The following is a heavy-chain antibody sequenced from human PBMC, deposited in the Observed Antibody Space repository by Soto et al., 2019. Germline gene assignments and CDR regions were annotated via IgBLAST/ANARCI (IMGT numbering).Heavy chain of an antibody. V-gene: IGHV1-69*06. J-gene: IGHJ6*02. Sequence: ASVKVSCKASGGTFSSDVISWVRQAPGQGLEWMGGIIPIFGTTDYAQKFQGRVAQNFQGRITITADKSTSTAYMELSSLRSEDTAVYYCARGSTPSITILGVIIAPSYYYGMDVWGQGTTVTVSS. CDR2: IIPIFGTT. CDR3: ARGSTPSITILGVIIAPSYYYGMDV. CDR1: GGTFSSDV. D-gene: IGHD3-3*01.